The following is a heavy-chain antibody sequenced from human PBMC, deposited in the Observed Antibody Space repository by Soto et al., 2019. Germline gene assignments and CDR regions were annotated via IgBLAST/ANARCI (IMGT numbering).Heavy chain of an antibody. V-gene: IGHV3-74*01. CDR1: GFSFSIYW. CDR3: ATGLSTRGYYMDA. J-gene: IGHJ6*03. Sequence: EVQLVESGGGLVQPGGSVILSCAASGFSFSIYWMHWVRQAPGKGLVWVSRIITDGSSTSYADSVKGRFTISRDNAKNTLYLQMNSLRAEDTAVYYCATGLSTRGYYMDAWGKGTTVTVSS. CDR2: IITDGSST. D-gene: IGHD1-26*01.